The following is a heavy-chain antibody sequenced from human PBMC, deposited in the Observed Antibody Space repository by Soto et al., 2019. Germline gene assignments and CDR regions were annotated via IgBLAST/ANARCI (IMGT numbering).Heavy chain of an antibody. CDR1: GGSISSGGYY. D-gene: IGHD3-3*01. CDR2: IYYSGST. Sequence: SETLSLTCTVSGGSISSGGYYWSWIRQHPGKGLEWIGYIYYSGSTYYNPSLKSRVTISVDTSKNQFSLKLSSVTAADTAVYYCARERFLELNYYYYYYMDVWGQGTTVTVSS. CDR3: ARERFLELNYYYYYYMDV. V-gene: IGHV4-31*03. J-gene: IGHJ6*03.